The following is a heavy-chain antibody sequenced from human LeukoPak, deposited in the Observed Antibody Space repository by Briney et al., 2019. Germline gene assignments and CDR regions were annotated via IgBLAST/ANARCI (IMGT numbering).Heavy chain of an antibody. Sequence: SETLSLTCTVSGGSISSYYWSWIRQPAGKALEWIGRIYSTGSTNYNPSLRGRLTMSVDTSKNQFSLKLSSMTAADTAVYYCARGARDYGDSFAYWGQGTLVTVSS. CDR2: IYSTGST. D-gene: IGHD4-17*01. CDR3: ARGARDYGDSFAY. J-gene: IGHJ4*02. V-gene: IGHV4-4*07. CDR1: GGSISSYY.